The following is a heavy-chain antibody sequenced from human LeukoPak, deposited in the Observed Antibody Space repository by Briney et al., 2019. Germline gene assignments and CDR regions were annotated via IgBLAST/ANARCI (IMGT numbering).Heavy chain of an antibody. CDR3: ARGQLHWVPAALDY. CDR1: GFTFTSSA. V-gene: IGHV1-58*02. J-gene: IGHJ4*02. Sequence: SVKVSCKASGFTFTSSAMQWVRQARGQRLEWIGWIVVGSGNTNYAQKFQERVTITRDMSTSTAYMELRSLRSDDTAVYYCARGQLHWVPAALDYWGQGTLVTVSS. CDR2: IVVGSGNT. D-gene: IGHD2-2*01.